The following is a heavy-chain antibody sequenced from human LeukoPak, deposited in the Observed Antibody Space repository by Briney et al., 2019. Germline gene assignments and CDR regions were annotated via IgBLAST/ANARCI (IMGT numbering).Heavy chain of an antibody. J-gene: IGHJ4*02. CDR2: ISTDGSCA. V-gene: IGHV3-74*01. CDR3: ARVNVCPRCHFDY. Sequence: PGGSLRLSCAASGFTFSSCWMHWVRHAPGKGLVWVSRISTDGSCAIYADSVKGRFTISRDNAKNTLYLQMNSLRAEDTAVYYCARVNVCPRCHFDYWGQGTLVTASS. CDR1: GFTFSSCW. D-gene: IGHD3-16*01.